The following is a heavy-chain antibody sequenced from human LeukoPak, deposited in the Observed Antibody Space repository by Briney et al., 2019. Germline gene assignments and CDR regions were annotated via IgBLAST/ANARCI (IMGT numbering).Heavy chain of an antibody. V-gene: IGHV3-33*01. D-gene: IGHD3-10*01. CDR1: GFTFSSYG. CDR2: IWYDGSNK. CDR3: ARDGEELLWFGEYSRSWFDP. Sequence: GRSLRLSCAASGFTFSSYGMHWVRKAPGKGLEWVAVIWYDGSNKYYADSVKGRFTISRDNSKNTLYLQMNSLRAEDTAVYYCARDGEELLWFGEYSRSWFDPWGQGTLVTVSS. J-gene: IGHJ5*02.